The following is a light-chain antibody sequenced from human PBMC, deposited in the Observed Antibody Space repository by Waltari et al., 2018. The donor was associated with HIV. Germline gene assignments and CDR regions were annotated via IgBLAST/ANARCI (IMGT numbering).Light chain of an antibody. V-gene: IGLV6-57*01. CDR2: EDD. J-gene: IGLJ1*01. Sequence: FMLTQPRSVSESPGKTVTISCTRSSGSIGSNYVRWYQQRPGSSPTTVIYEDDQRPSGVPGRFSGSIDRSSNSASPTISGLMTEDEADYYCQSYDSNTRIFGTGTKVTVL. CDR1: SGSIGSNY. CDR3: QSYDSNTRI.